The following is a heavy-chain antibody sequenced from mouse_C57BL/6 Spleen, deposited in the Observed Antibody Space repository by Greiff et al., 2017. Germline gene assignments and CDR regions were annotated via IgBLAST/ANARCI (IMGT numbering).Heavy chain of an antibody. Sequence: PLQQSGPELVKPGASVKISCKASGYAFSSSWMNWVKQRPGKGLEWIGRIYPGDGDTNYNGKFKGKATLTADKSSSTAYMQLSSLTSEDSAVYFCARWGYYGSSYVGWYFDVWGTGTTVTVSS. J-gene: IGHJ1*03. CDR2: IYPGDGDT. V-gene: IGHV1-82*01. CDR3: ARWGYYGSSYVGWYFDV. D-gene: IGHD1-1*01. CDR1: GYAFSSSW.